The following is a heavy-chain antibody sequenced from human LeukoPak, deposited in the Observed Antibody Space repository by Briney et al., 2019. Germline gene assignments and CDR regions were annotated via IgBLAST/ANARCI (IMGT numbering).Heavy chain of an antibody. CDR1: GYSISSGYY. Sequence: PSETLSLTCAVSGYSISSGYYWGWIRQPPGKGLEWIGSIYHSGSTYYNPSLKSRVTISVDTSKNQFSLKLSSVTAADTAVYYCARDSSGWYSAVYYFDYWGQGTLVTVSS. J-gene: IGHJ4*02. D-gene: IGHD6-19*01. V-gene: IGHV4-38-2*02. CDR3: ARDSSGWYSAVYYFDY. CDR2: IYHSGST.